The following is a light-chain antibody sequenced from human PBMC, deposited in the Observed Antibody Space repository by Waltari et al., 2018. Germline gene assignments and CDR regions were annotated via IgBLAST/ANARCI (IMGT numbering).Light chain of an antibody. V-gene: IGKV3-15*01. CDR3: QQYNNWRT. Sequence: EVLMTQSPATLPVSPGERSTPSCRASQSISRDLAWYQQKPGKAPRLLISGASTRAPGIPARFSGSGSGTEFTLSISSLQSEDFAVYYCQQYNNWRTFGQGTKLEIK. CDR1: QSISRD. J-gene: IGKJ2*01. CDR2: GAS.